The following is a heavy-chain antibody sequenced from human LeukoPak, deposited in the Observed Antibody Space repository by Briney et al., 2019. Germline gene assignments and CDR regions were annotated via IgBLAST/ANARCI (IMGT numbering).Heavy chain of an antibody. CDR2: ISSSGSGGST. CDR1: GFTFSSYA. Sequence: GGSLRLSCAASGFTFSSYAMSWVRQAPGKGLEWVSGISSSGSGGSTYYADSVKGRFTISRDNSKNTLYLQINSVRAEDTAVYYCARGQPGAAAGTGFRYQLYFDYWGQGTLVTVSS. CDR3: ARGQPGAAAGTGFRYQLYFDY. D-gene: IGHD6-13*01. J-gene: IGHJ4*02. V-gene: IGHV3-23*01.